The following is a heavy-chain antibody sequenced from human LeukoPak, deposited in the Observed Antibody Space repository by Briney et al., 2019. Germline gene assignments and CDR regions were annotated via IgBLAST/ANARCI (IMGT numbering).Heavy chain of an antibody. J-gene: IGHJ4*02. CDR1: GGSFSGYY. D-gene: IGHD6-13*01. CDR2: INHSGST. CDR3: ARGGWKAAAGTGQLDY. Sequence: SETLSLTCAVYGGSFSGYYWSWIRQPPGKGLEWIGEINHSGSTNHNPSLKSRVTISVDTSKNQFSLKLSSVTAADTAVYYCARGGWKAAAGTGQLDYWGQGTLVTVSS. V-gene: IGHV4-34*01.